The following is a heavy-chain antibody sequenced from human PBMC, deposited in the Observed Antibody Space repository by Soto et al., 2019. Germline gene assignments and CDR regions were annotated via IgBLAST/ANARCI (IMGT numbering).Heavy chain of an antibody. CDR2: IWYDGSNK. CDR3: AREYYYDSSGYYWEGFVDY. D-gene: IGHD3-22*01. V-gene: IGHV3-33*01. CDR1: GFTFSSYG. J-gene: IGHJ4*02. Sequence: GGSLRLSCAASGFTFSSYGMHWVRQAPGKGLEWVAVIWYDGSNKYYADSVKGRFTISRDNSKNTLYLQMNSLRAEDTAVYYCAREYYYDSSGYYWEGFVDYWGQGTLVTVSS.